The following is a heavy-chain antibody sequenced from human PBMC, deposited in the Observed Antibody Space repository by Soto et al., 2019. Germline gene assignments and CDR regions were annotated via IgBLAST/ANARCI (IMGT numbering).Heavy chain of an antibody. CDR2: ISSSGSTI. D-gene: IGHD3-22*01. V-gene: IGHV3-48*03. J-gene: IGHJ3*02. Sequence: EVQLVESGGGLVQPGGSLRLSCAASGFTFSSYEMNWVRQAPGKGLEWVSYISSSGSTIYYADSVKGRFTISRDNAKNSLYLQMNSLRAEDTAVYYCAIVVVINFDIWGQGTMVTVSS. CDR1: GFTFSSYE. CDR3: AIVVVINFDI.